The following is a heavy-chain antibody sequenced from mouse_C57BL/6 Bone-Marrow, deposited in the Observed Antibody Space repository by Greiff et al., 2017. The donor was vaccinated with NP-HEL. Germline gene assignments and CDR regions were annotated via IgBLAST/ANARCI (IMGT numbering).Heavy chain of an antibody. V-gene: IGHV2-5*01. Sequence: VQLQQSGPGLVQPSPCLSITCTVSGFSLTSYGVHWVRQSPGKGLEWLGVIWRGGSTDYNAAFMSRLSITKDNSKSQVFFKMNSLQADDTAIYYCAKPYGSSPYWYFDVWGTGTTVTVSS. CDR3: AKPYGSSPYWYFDV. CDR1: GFSLTSYG. D-gene: IGHD1-1*01. CDR2: IWRGGST. J-gene: IGHJ1*03.